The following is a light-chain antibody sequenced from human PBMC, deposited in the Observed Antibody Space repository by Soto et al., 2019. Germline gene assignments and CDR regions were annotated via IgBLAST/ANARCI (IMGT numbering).Light chain of an antibody. Sequence: SALTKPASGYVVPGEAGTISCTGTSSDVGGYNYVSWYQQHPGKAPKLMIYEVSKRPSGVPDRFSGSKSGNTASLTVSGLQAEDEADYYCSSYAGSNNPYVFGTGTKVTVL. J-gene: IGLJ1*01. CDR2: EVS. V-gene: IGLV2-8*01. CDR1: SSDVGGYNY. CDR3: SSYAGSNNPYV.